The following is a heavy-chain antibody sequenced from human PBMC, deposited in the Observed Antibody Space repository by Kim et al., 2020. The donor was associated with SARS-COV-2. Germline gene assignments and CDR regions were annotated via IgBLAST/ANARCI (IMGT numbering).Heavy chain of an antibody. CDR3: ARQVGRMITFGGEPNWFDP. D-gene: IGHD3-16*01. Sequence: SETLSLTCTVSGGSISSSSYYWGWIRQPPGKGLEWIGSIYYSGSTYYNPSLKSRVTISVDTSKNQFSLKLSSVTAADTAVYYCARQVGRMITFGGEPNWFDPWGQGTLVTVSS. V-gene: IGHV4-39*01. CDR2: IYYSGST. CDR1: GGSISSSSYY. J-gene: IGHJ5*02.